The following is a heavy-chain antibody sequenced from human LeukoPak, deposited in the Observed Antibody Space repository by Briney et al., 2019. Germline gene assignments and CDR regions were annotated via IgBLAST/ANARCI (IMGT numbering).Heavy chain of an antibody. D-gene: IGHD1-14*01. CDR1: GYTFTGYY. Sequence: GSVKVSCKASGYTFTGYYMHWVRQAPGQGLEWMGWINPNSGGTQYAQKFQGRVTMARDTSISTAYMELSRLRSDDTAVYYCARAPYNWNHDLNWGQGTLVTV. CDR2: INPNSGGT. V-gene: IGHV1-2*02. J-gene: IGHJ4*02. CDR3: ARAPYNWNHDLN.